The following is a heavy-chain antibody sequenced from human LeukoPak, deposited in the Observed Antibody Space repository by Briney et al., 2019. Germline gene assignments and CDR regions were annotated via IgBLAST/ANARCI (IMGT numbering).Heavy chain of an antibody. V-gene: IGHV3-30*03. Sequence: GGSLRLSCAASGFTFSSYGMHWVRQAPGKGLEWVAVISYDGSNKYYADSVEGRFTISRDNSKNTLYLQMNSLRAEDTAVYYCALIERDYWGQGTLVTVSS. CDR1: GFTFSSYG. J-gene: IGHJ4*02. CDR3: ALIERDY. D-gene: IGHD3-22*01. CDR2: ISYDGSNK.